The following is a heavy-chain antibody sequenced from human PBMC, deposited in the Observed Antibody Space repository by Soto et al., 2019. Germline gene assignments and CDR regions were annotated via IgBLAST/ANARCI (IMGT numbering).Heavy chain of an antibody. J-gene: IGHJ5*02. V-gene: IGHV4-38-2*01. Sequence: PSETLSLTCAVSGYSISSGYYWGWIRQTPGKGLEWIASIYHSGSTYYNPSLKSRVTISVDTSKNQFSLKLTSVTAVDTAVYYCARGAATVTPGWFDPWGQGIMVTVSS. CDR2: IYHSGST. CDR1: GYSISSGYY. D-gene: IGHD4-17*01. CDR3: ARGAATVTPGWFDP.